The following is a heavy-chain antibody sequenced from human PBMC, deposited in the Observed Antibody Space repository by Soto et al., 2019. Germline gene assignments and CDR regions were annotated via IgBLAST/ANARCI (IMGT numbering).Heavy chain of an antibody. D-gene: IGHD4-4*01. CDR1: GFTFNAYA. Sequence: EVQLLESGGDLVQPGGSLRLSCAASGFTFNAYAMSWVRQAPGKGREWVSAIGGSGGNRYYAASVKGRFTISRDNSKDTVDLQRSSLRVEDTAVYYCARVASDYINSVDHWGQGILVTVSS. CDR2: IGGSGGNR. CDR3: ARVASDYINSVDH. J-gene: IGHJ4*02. V-gene: IGHV3-23*01.